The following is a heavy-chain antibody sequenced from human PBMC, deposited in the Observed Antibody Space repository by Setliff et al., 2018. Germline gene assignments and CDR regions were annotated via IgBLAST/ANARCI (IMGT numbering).Heavy chain of an antibody. Sequence: GGSLRLSCAASGFTFSRFGMYWVRQAPGKGLEWVAFVRYDGYNKHYADFVKGRFTISRDNAKNTLYLQMNSLTTEDTAVYYCAKDSLEVVIALHGMDVWGQGTTVTVSS. CDR2: VRYDGYNK. CDR3: AKDSLEVVIALHGMDV. D-gene: IGHD2-21*01. CDR1: GFTFSRFG. V-gene: IGHV3-30*02. J-gene: IGHJ6*02.